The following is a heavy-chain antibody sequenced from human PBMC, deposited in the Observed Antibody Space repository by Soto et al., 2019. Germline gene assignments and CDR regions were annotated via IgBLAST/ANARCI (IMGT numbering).Heavy chain of an antibody. D-gene: IGHD1-1*01. CDR2: LNPNTGNS. V-gene: IGHV1-8*01. CDR3: ARRAETNGWNGFGADKYYFDC. J-gene: IGHJ4*02. CDR1: GYTFTSYD. Sequence: QVQLVQSGAEVRKPGASVKVSCEASGYTFTSYDIYWVRQATGQGLEWMGWLNPNTGNSGYAQKFQGRITVTSDTSINTVHMELSSMRSEDTAVYYCARRAETNGWNGFGADKYYFDCWGQGTLVTVSS.